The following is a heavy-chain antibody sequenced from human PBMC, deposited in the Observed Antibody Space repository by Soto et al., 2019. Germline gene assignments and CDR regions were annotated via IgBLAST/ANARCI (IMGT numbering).Heavy chain of an antibody. Sequence: PVGSLRLSCSVSGFIFSSYAMHWVRQAPGKGLEYVASISSEGASTYYADSVKGRFIISRDNSKNTLYLQMSSLRDEDTAIYYCVKDRYVDYWGQGILVTAPQ. CDR3: VKDRYVDY. J-gene: IGHJ4*02. CDR2: ISSEGAST. CDR1: GFIFSSYA. V-gene: IGHV3-64D*06.